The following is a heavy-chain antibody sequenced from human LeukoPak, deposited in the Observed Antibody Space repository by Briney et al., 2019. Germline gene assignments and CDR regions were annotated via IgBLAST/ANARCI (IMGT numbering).Heavy chain of an antibody. Sequence: GESLKISCKGSGYSFTSYRIGWVRQMPGKGLEWMGIIYPGDSDTRYSPSFQGQVTISADKSISTAYLQWSSLKASDTAMYYCARSYDSSGYYSGITDYWGQGTLVTVSS. CDR1: GYSFTSYR. D-gene: IGHD3-22*01. CDR3: ARSYDSSGYYSGITDY. CDR2: IYPGDSDT. V-gene: IGHV5-51*01. J-gene: IGHJ4*02.